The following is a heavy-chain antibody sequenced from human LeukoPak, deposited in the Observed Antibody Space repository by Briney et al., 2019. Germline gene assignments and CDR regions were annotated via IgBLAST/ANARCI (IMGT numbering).Heavy chain of an antibody. CDR1: GFTFSSYS. J-gene: IGHJ4*02. CDR3: ARVGDSSGYYSGYFDY. V-gene: IGHV3-21*01. D-gene: IGHD3-22*01. Sequence: GGSLRLSCAASGFTFSSYSMNWVRQAPGKGLKWVSSISSSSSYIYYADSAKGRFTISRDNAKNSLYLQMNSLRAEDTAVYYCARVGDSSGYYSGYFDYWGQGTLVTVSS. CDR2: ISSSSSYI.